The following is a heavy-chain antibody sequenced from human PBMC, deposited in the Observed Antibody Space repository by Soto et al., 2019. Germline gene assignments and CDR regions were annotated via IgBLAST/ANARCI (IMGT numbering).Heavy chain of an antibody. CDR1: GVSLRSSI. J-gene: IGHJ6*02. CDR3: ARDSTSGVVTSYFYYYGMDV. D-gene: IGHD3-3*01. CDR2: ISSSSYI. V-gene: IGHV3-21*01. Sequence: VGSLGIGRAACGVSLRSSIMNGARKATGKGLEWVSSISSSSYIYYADSVKGRFTISRDNAKNSLYLQMNSLRAEDTAVYYCARDSTSGVVTSYFYYYGMDVWGQGTTVTVSS.